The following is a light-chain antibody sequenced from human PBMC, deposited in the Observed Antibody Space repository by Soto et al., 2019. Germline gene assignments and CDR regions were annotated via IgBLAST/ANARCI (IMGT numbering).Light chain of an antibody. CDR3: ATWDDSLGGPV. J-gene: IGLJ2*01. CDR1: SSNIGRNY. Sequence: QSVLTQTPSLSGTPGQRVNISCSGSSSNIGRNYVYWYHQFPGTAPKLLLYRDNERPSGVPDRFSGSKSGTSASLAISGLRSGDEADYHCATWDDSLGGPVFGGGTKVTV. V-gene: IGLV1-47*01. CDR2: RDN.